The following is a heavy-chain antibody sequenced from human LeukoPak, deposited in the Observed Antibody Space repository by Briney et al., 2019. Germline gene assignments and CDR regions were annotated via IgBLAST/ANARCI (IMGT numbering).Heavy chain of an antibody. Sequence: SETLSLTCTVSGGSISSSSYYWGWIRQPPGKGLEWIGSIYYSGSTYYNPSLKSRVTISVDTSKNQFPLKLSSVAAADTAVYYCARVKGYGDSHDAFDIWGQGTMVTVSS. CDR2: IYYSGST. J-gene: IGHJ3*02. CDR1: GGSISSSSYY. V-gene: IGHV4-39*06. D-gene: IGHD4-17*01. CDR3: ARVKGYGDSHDAFDI.